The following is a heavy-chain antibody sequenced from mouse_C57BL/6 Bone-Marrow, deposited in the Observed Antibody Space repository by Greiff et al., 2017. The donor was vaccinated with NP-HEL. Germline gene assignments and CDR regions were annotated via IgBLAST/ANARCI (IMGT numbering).Heavy chain of an antibody. CDR1: GFSLTSYA. CDR3: ARITTVVAPYFDY. D-gene: IGHD1-1*01. J-gene: IGHJ2*01. CDR2: IWTGGGT. V-gene: IGHV2-9-1*01. Sequence: VMLVESGPGLVAPSQSLSITCTVSGFSLTSYAISWVRQPPGKGLEWLGVIWTGGGTNYNSALKSRLSISKDNSKSQVFLKMNSLQTDDTARYYCARITTVVAPYFDYWGQGTTLTVSS.